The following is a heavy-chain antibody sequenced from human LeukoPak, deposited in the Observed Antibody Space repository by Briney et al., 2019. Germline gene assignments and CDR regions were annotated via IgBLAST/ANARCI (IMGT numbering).Heavy chain of an antibody. CDR2: IYTSGRT. CDR1: GGSISSYY. V-gene: IGHV4-4*07. CDR3: ARAPGYYFDY. Sequence: SETLSLTCTVSGGSISSYYWSWIRQPAGKGLEWLGRIYTSGRTNYNPSLKSRVTMSVDTPKNQYSLTLSSVTAADTAVYYCARAPGYYFDYWGQGTLVTVSS. J-gene: IGHJ4*02.